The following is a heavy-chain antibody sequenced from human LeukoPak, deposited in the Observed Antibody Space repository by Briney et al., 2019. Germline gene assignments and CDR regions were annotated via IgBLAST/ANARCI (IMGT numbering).Heavy chain of an antibody. V-gene: IGHV1-69*13. J-gene: IGHJ5*02. CDR2: IIPIFGTA. CDR1: GGTFSSYA. D-gene: IGHD3-3*01. Sequence: SVKVSCKASGGTFSSYAISWVRQAPGQGLEWMGGIIPIFGTANYAQKFQGRVTITADESTSTAYMELSGLRSEDTAVYYCARGTINFGVVTGRFDPWGQGTLVTVSS. CDR3: ARGTINFGVVTGRFDP.